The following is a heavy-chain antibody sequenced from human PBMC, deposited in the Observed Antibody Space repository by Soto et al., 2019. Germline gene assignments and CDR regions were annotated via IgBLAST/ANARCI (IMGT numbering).Heavy chain of an antibody. V-gene: IGHV4-30-4*01. CDR1: GVSITSGDYY. D-gene: IGHD3-3*01. CDR2: IDYSGNT. CDR3: ASFGVASMNWSDP. J-gene: IGHJ5*02. Sequence: SETLSLTCTVSGVSITSGDYYWNWIRQPPGKGLEWIGNIDYSGNTYYNPSLKSRLTISLDTSKNQFSLKLSSVTAADTAVYYCASFGVASMNWSDPWGQGTLVTVSS.